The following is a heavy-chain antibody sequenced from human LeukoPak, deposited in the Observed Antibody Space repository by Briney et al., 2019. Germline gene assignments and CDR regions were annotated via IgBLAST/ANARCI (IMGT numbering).Heavy chain of an antibody. CDR2: IYTSGST. D-gene: IGHD4-17*01. CDR3: ARQSTVTKGVGYYYYYMDV. V-gene: IGHV4-4*07. Sequence: PSETLSLTCTVSGGSISSYYWSWIRQPAGKGLEWIGRIYTSGSTNYNPSLKSRVTTSVDTSKNQFSLKLSSVTAADTAVYYCARQSTVTKGVGYYYYYMDVWGKGTTVTVSS. J-gene: IGHJ6*03. CDR1: GGSISSYY.